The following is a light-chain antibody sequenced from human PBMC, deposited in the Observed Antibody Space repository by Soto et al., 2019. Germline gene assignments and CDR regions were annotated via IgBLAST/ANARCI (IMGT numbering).Light chain of an antibody. V-gene: IGKV3-20*01. CDR2: AAS. CDR1: RSFASSY. CDR3: QQYGSSPPYT. Sequence: EIVLTQSPGTLSLSPGERATLSCRASRSFASSYLAWYQQKPGQAPRPLIYAASTRATSIPDRFSGSGSGTDFTRTISKLEPEDFAVYYCQQYGSSPPYTFGQGTKLDIK. J-gene: IGKJ2*01.